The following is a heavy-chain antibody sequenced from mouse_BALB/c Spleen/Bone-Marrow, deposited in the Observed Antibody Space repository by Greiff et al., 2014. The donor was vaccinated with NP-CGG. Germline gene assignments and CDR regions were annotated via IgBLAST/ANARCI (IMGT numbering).Heavy chain of an antibody. CDR1: CYTFTSYY. D-gene: IGHD2-1*01. CDR2: IYPGNVNT. J-gene: IGHJ2*01. Sequence: VQLQQSGPELVKPGASVRIYCKASCYTFTSYYIHWVKQRPGQGLEWIGWIYPGNVNTKYNENFKGKATLTADKASSTAYMQLSSLTSEDSAVYFCAREGHGNYGFDYRGQGTTLTVSS. CDR3: AREGHGNYGFDY. V-gene: IGHV1S56*01.